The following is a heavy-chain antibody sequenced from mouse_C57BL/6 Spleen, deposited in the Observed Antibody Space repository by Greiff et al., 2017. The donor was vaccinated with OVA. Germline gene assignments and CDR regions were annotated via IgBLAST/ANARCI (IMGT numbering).Heavy chain of an antibody. Sequence: QVHVKQSGAELVRPGASVTLSCKASGYTFTDYEMHWVKQTPVHGLEWIGAIDPETGGTAYNQKFKGKAILTADKSSSTAYMELRSLTSEDSAVYYCTIYGSSYGYWGQGTTLTVSS. D-gene: IGHD1-1*01. V-gene: IGHV1-15*01. J-gene: IGHJ2*01. CDR1: GYTFTDYE. CDR2: IDPETGGT. CDR3: TIYGSSYGY.